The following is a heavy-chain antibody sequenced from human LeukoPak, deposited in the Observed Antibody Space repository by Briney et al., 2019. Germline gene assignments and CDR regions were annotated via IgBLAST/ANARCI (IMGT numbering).Heavy chain of an antibody. Sequence: SETLSLTCTVSGGSISSGDYYWSWIRQPPGKGLEWIGYIYYSGSTYYNPSLKSRVTISVDTSKNQFSLKLSSVTAADTAVYYCARDWGTSGFFDYWGQGTLVTVSS. CDR2: IYYSGST. CDR3: ARDWGTSGFFDY. D-gene: IGHD3-16*01. CDR1: GGSISSGDYY. J-gene: IGHJ4*02. V-gene: IGHV4-30-4*01.